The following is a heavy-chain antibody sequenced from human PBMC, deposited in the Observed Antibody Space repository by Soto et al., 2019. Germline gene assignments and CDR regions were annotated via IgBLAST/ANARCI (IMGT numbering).Heavy chain of an antibody. J-gene: IGHJ6*02. CDR3: RSSSRYSTDV. CDR1: GGSITSSSY. CDR2: IYSTGNT. Sequence: QLHLQESGPGLVKPSETLSPSCTVSGGSITSSSYWGWIRQPPGKGLEWIGSIYSTGNTYYNPSLKGRVTISADTSKNQFSLNLISVTAADTAVYYCRSSSRYSTDVWGQGTTVTVSS. D-gene: IGHD6-13*01. V-gene: IGHV4-39*01.